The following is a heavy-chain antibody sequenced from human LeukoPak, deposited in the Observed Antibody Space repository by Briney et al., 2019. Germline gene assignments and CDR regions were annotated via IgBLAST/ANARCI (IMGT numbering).Heavy chain of an antibody. J-gene: IGHJ4*02. CDR3: ARYYCASSRCPGVDY. D-gene: IGHD2-2*01. CDR1: GASITSGAYY. CDR2: SSYSGSA. V-gene: IGHV4-31*03. Sequence: SETLSLTCTVSGASITSGAYYWTWIRQHPGEGLEWIGYSSYSGSAYYNPSLKSRVTISVDTSKSQFSLKLSSVTATDTAVYYCARYYCASSRCPGVDYWGQGTLVTVSS.